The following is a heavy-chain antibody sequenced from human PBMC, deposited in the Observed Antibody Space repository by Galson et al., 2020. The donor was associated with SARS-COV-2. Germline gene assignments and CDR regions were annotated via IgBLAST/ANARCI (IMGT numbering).Heavy chain of an antibody. CDR2: ISAYNGNT. Sequence: ASVTVSCKASGYTFTSYGISWVRQAPGQRLAWMGWISAYNGNTKYAQNLQGRVTMTTDTSTSTAYMELRSLRSDDTAVYYCARGRPPYDYVWGSYRYTDAFDIWGQGTMVTVSS. J-gene: IGHJ3*02. V-gene: IGHV1-18*01. CDR3: ARGRPPYDYVWGSYRYTDAFDI. CDR1: GYTFTSYG. D-gene: IGHD3-16*02.